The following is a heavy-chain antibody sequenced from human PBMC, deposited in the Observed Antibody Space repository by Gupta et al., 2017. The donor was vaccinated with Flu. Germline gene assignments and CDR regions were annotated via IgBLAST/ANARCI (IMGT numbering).Heavy chain of an antibody. J-gene: IGHJ4*02. V-gene: IGHV3-33*01. CDR1: GYIFSGYG. CDR2: IWYNGINK. D-gene: IGHD1-26*01. CDR3: ARDNSGSNTFDY. Sequence: QVKLVESGGGVVQPGGSLRLSRAASGYIFSGYGMHWVRQAPGKGLEWVALIWYNGINKYYEDSVKGRFTISRDNSQKTVYLEMTSLRGEDTGIYYCARDNSGSNTFDYWGQGTLVTVSS.